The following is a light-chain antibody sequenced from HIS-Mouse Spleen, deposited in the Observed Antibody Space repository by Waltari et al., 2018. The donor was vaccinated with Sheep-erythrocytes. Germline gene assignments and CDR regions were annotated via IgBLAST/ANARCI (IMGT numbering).Light chain of an antibody. CDR3: CSYAGSYNHV. CDR1: ISDVGSYNL. CDR2: EGS. J-gene: IGLJ1*01. Sequence: QSALTQPASVSGSPGQSITISCTGTISDVGSYNLVSWYQQHPGKAPKLMIYEGSKRPSGVPDRFSGSKSGNTASLTISGLQAEDEADYYCCSYAGSYNHVFATGTKVTVL. V-gene: IGLV2-14*02.